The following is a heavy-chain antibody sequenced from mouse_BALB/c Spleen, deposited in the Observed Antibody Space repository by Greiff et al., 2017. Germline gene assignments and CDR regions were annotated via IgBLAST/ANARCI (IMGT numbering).Heavy chain of an antibody. Sequence: EVQLQESGPGLVKPSQSLSLTCSVTGYSITSGYYWNWIRQFPGNKLEWMGYISYDGSNNYNPSLKNRISFTRDTSKNQFFLKLNSVTTEDTATYYCARAYDYPYAMDYWGQGTSVTVSS. CDR3: ARAYDYPYAMDY. V-gene: IGHV3-6*02. D-gene: IGHD2-4*01. CDR1: GYSITSGYY. J-gene: IGHJ4*01. CDR2: ISYDGSN.